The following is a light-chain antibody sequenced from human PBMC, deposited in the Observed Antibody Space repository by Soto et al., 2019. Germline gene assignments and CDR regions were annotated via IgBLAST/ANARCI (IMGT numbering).Light chain of an antibody. Sequence: DIQMTQSPSTLSASVGDRDTITCRASQSISSRLAWYQQKPGKVPKLLIYKASSLESGVPSRFSGSGSGTEFTLTLSSLQPDDFATYYVLLYDSYSWTVGQGTNVEI. J-gene: IGKJ1*01. CDR2: KAS. V-gene: IGKV1-5*03. CDR1: QSISSR. CDR3: LLYDSYSWT.